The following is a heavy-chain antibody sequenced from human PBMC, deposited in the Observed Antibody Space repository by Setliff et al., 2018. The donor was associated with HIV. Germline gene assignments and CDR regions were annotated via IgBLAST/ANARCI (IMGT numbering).Heavy chain of an antibody. CDR1: GFTFSNYT. Sequence: PGGSLRLSCVGSGFTFSNYTMVWVRQAPGKGREWVSSISSSGNFIYYEDSVKGRFTMSRDNAKNSLYLQMDSLRVEDTGFYYCARDPYWLEGYFDYWGPGTLVTVSS. CDR3: ARDPYWLEGYFDY. J-gene: IGHJ4*02. D-gene: IGHD6-19*01. V-gene: IGHV3-21*01. CDR2: ISSSGNFI.